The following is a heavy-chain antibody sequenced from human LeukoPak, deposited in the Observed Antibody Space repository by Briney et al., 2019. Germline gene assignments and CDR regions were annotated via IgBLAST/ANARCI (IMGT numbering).Heavy chain of an antibody. D-gene: IGHD1-1*01. Sequence: GASVKVSCKASAYTFTSYGFSWVRQAPGQGLEWMGWISSYNGNTNYAQKVQGRVTMTTDTSTSTAYMELRSLRSDDTAVYYCARYFSGRTLDYWGQGTLVTVSS. CDR1: AYTFTSYG. V-gene: IGHV1-18*01. CDR3: ARYFSGRTLDY. J-gene: IGHJ4*02. CDR2: ISSYNGNT.